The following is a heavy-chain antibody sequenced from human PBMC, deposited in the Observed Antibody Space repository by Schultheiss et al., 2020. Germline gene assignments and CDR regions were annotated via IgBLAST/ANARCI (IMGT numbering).Heavy chain of an antibody. V-gene: IGHV1-2*02. J-gene: IGHJ4*02. D-gene: IGHD6-13*01. CDR2: INPNSGGT. CDR1: GYTFTGYY. Sequence: ASVKVSCKASGYTFTGYYMHWVRQAPGQGLEWMGWINPNSGGTNYAQKFQGRVTMTRDTSISTAYMELSRLRSDDTAVYYCAKFPGSSSWYIFFDYWGQGTLVTVSS. CDR3: AKFPGSSSWYIFFDY.